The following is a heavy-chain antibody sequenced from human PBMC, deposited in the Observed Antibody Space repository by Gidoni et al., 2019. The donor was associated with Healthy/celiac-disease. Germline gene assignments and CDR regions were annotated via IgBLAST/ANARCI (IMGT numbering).Heavy chain of an antibody. V-gene: IGHV4-30-4*01. CDR1: GGSISSGDYY. Sequence: QVPLQESGPGLVKPSQTLSPTCTVSGGSISSGDYYWSWISPPPGKGLEWMWYIYSSGITYYNPSLKSRVTISVDTSKNQFSLKLSSVTAADTAVYYCAREKLGYCSSTSCYAEAFDIWGQGTMVTVSS. D-gene: IGHD2-2*01. J-gene: IGHJ3*02. CDR3: AREKLGYCSSTSCYAEAFDI. CDR2: IYSSGIT.